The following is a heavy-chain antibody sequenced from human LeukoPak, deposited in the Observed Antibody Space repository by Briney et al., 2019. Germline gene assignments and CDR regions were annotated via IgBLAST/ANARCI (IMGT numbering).Heavy chain of an antibody. D-gene: IGHD1-26*01. CDR2: IYTSGST. CDR1: GGSISSYY. J-gene: IGHJ4*02. Sequence: LETLSLTCTVSGGSISSYYWSWIRQPAGKGLEWIGRIYTSGSTNYNASLKSRVSMSVDTSKNQFSLKLSSVTAADTAVFYCARENSGSYREFDYWGQGTLVTVSS. V-gene: IGHV4-4*07. CDR3: ARENSGSYREFDY.